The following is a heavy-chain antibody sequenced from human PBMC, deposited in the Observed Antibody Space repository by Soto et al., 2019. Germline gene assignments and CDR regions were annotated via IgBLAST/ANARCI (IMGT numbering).Heavy chain of an antibody. D-gene: IGHD6-19*01. Sequence: QVQLVQSGAEVKKPGSSVKVSCKASGGTFSSYTISWVRQAPGQGLEWMGRIIPILGIANYAQKFQGRVTITADKYASTAYMELSSLRSEDKAVYYWARDGAVAAWGMGVWGQGATVTVSS. J-gene: IGHJ6*02. V-gene: IGHV1-69*02. CDR2: IIPILGIA. CDR1: GGTFSSYT. CDR3: ARDGAVAAWGMGV.